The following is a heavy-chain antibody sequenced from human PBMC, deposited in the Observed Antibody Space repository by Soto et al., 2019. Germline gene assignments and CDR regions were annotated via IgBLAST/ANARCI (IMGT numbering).Heavy chain of an antibody. CDR1: GYTFTSYG. J-gene: IGHJ5*02. D-gene: IGHD1-26*01. Sequence: QVQLVQCGAEVKKPGASVKVSCKASGYTFTSYGISWVRQAPGQGLEWMGWIRAYNGNTNYAQKLQGRVTMTTDTSTSTAYMELRSLRSDDTAVYYCARALKVGAALNWFDPWGQGTLVTVSS. CDR3: ARALKVGAALNWFDP. V-gene: IGHV1-18*01. CDR2: IRAYNGNT.